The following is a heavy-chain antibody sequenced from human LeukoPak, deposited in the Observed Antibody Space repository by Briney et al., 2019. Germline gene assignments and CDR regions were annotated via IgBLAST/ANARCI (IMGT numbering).Heavy chain of an antibody. J-gene: IGHJ4*02. CDR2: ISSNGVRK. V-gene: IGHV3-64*01. CDR1: AVTFSTDS. D-gene: IGHD6-13*01. CDR3: ARNRVGSSWSEFDY. Sequence: GGSLRLSCAPSAVTFSTDSMYWDSQAPGKGLEFVSAISSNGVRKVYANSVKGRFTMSRDNSNNTLFLQMGSLRTEDMAVYYCARNRVGSSWSEFDYWGQGTLVTVSS.